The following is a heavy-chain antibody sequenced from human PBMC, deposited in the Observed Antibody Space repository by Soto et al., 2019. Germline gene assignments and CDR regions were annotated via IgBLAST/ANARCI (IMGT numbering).Heavy chain of an antibody. CDR3: AKVPPKGPYCGGDCSRGDYGMDV. J-gene: IGHJ6*02. CDR2: ISYDGSNK. CDR1: GFTFSSYG. Sequence: GGSLRLSCAASGFTFSSYGMHWVRQAPGKGLEWVAVISYDGSNKYYADSVKGRFTISRDNSKNTLYLQMNSLRAEDTAVYYCAKVPPKGPYCGGDCSRGDYGMDVWGQGTTVTVSS. V-gene: IGHV3-30*18. D-gene: IGHD2-21*02.